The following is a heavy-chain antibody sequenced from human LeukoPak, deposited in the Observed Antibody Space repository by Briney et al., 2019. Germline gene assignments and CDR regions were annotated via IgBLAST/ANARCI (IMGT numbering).Heavy chain of an antibody. CDR1: GFTFSSYA. Sequence: GGSLRLSCAASGFTFSSYAMSWVRQAPGKGLEWVSAISGSGGSTYYADSVKGRFTISRDNSKNTLYLQMNSLRAEDTAVYYCATARYGGGHPATPLDYWGQGTLVTVSS. CDR2: ISGSGGST. J-gene: IGHJ4*02. D-gene: IGHD3-16*01. V-gene: IGHV3-23*01. CDR3: ATARYGGGHPATPLDY.